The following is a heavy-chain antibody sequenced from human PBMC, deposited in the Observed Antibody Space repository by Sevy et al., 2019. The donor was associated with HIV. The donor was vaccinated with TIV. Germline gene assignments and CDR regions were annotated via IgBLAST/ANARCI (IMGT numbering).Heavy chain of an antibody. CDR1: GYTFTGYY. CDR3: ASERVGDNYFAFDI. D-gene: IGHD1-26*01. J-gene: IGHJ3*02. Sequence: ASVKVSCKASGYTFTGYYMHWVRQAPGQGLEWMGRINPNSGGTNYAQKFQGRVTMTRDTSITTAYMELSRLRSDDTAVYYCASERVGDNYFAFDIWGQGTMVTVSS. CDR2: INPNSGGT. V-gene: IGHV1-2*06.